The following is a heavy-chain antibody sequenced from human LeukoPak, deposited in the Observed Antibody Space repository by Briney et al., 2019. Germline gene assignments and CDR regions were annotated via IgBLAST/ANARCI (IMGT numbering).Heavy chain of an antibody. CDR3: ARCSAGYSSTRQAFDF. J-gene: IGHJ3*01. D-gene: IGHD6-13*01. CDR1: GYTFTGYY. CDR2: INPNSGGT. Sequence: GASVKVSCKASGYTFTGYYMRWVRQAPGQGLEWRGRINPNSGGTNYAQKFKGRVTMTRDTSISTAYMELSRLRSDDTAVYYCARCSAGYSSTRQAFDFWRQGTMVTVSS. V-gene: IGHV1-2*06.